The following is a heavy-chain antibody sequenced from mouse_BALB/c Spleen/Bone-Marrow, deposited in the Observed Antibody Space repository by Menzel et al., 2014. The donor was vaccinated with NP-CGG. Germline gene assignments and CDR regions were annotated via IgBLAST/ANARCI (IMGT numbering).Heavy chain of an antibody. CDR3: ARWDTTAMDY. D-gene: IGHD1-1*01. CDR2: ILPGRGST. V-gene: IGHV1-9*01. J-gene: IGHJ4*01. CDR1: GYTFSSYW. Sequence: QVQLQQSGAELMKPGASVKISCKATGYTFSSYWIEWVKQRPGHGLEWIGEILPGRGSTNYNEKFKGKATFTSDTSSNTACMQLSSLTSEDSAVYYCARWDTTAMDYWGQGTSVTVSS.